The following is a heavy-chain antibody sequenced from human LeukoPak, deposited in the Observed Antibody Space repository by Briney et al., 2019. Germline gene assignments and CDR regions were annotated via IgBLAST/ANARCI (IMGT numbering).Heavy chain of an antibody. D-gene: IGHD3-10*01. CDR3: ANPYYYGSGSYYKHYFDY. J-gene: IGHJ4*02. Sequence: PGGSLRLSCVASGLPFSGYAMSWVRQAPGKGLEWVSAISGSGGSTYYADSVKGRFTISRDNSKNTLYLQMNSLRAEDTAVYYCANPYYYGSGSYYKHYFDYWGQGTLVTVSS. V-gene: IGHV3-23*01. CDR2: ISGSGGST. CDR1: GLPFSGYA.